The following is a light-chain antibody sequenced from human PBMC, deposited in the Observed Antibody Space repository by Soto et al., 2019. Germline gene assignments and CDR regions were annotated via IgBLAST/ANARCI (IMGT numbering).Light chain of an antibody. J-gene: IGLJ1*01. CDR2: EVS. V-gene: IGLV2-14*01. Sequence: QSVLTQPASVSGSPGQSITISCTGTSSDVGAYNRVSWYQQHSGKAPKLMIYEVSNRPSGVSNRFSGSKSGNTASLTISGLQAEDEADYYCSSYTSRSTHVFGTGTKVTVL. CDR3: SSYTSRSTHV. CDR1: SSDVGAYNR.